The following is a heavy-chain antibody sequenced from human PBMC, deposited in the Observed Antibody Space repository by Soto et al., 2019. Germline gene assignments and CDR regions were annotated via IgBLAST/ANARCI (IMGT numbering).Heavy chain of an antibody. J-gene: IGHJ6*02. V-gene: IGHV1-18*01. Sequence: QVQLVQSGDEVKKPGASVKVSCKASGYIFVNYGIAWVRQAPRQGLEWMGWISPYTGNTHSASKVQGRLTMTTDTTTSTAYMDLGSLPSDDTAVYYCVMVDNYVTPTPQDVWGQGTTVTVSS. CDR2: ISPYTGNT. CDR3: VMVDNYVTPTPQDV. CDR1: GYIFVNYG. D-gene: IGHD3-16*01.